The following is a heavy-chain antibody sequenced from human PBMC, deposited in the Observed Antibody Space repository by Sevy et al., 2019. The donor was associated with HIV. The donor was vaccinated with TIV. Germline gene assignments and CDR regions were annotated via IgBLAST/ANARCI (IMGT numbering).Heavy chain of an antibody. V-gene: IGHV1-24*01. CDR2: FDAEDGET. J-gene: IGHJ4*02. Sequence: ASVKVSCKLSGYTLTQLSMHWVRQAPGKGLEWLGSFDAEDGETIYAQKFQGRFTMTEETSTDTAYLELSSLRSEDTAVYYCATGREYYEGNSGYFDYWGQGTLVTVSS. D-gene: IGHD3-3*01. CDR1: GYTLTQLS. CDR3: ATGREYYEGNSGYFDY.